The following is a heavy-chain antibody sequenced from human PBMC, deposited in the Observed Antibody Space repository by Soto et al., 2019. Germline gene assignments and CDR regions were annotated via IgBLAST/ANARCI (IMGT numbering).Heavy chain of an antibody. Sequence: SETLSLTCAVYGGSFSGYYWSWIRQPPGKGLEWIGEINHSGSTNYNPSLKSRVTISVDTSKNQFSLKLSSVTAADTAVYYCARGPAAIIAAPDYYMDVWGKGTTVTVSS. CDR3: ARGPAAIIAAPDYYMDV. V-gene: IGHV4-34*01. D-gene: IGHD6-6*01. CDR1: GGSFSGYY. J-gene: IGHJ6*03. CDR2: INHSGST.